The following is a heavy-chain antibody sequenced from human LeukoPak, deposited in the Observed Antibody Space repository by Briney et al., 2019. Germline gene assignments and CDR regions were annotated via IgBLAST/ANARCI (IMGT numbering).Heavy chain of an antibody. V-gene: IGHV3-30*02. CDR3: AQDILIEQVPGLGPGS. J-gene: IGHJ4*02. D-gene: IGHD3-22*01. Sequence: GGSLRLSCVVSGFSLSNYGIHWVRQAPGKGLEWVTFMQFDGSVEFYADSVKGRFSMSRDNSKNTAFLQMSGLRTEDTAVYFCAQDILIEQVPGLGPGSWGRGTLVTVSS. CDR1: GFSLSNYG. CDR2: MQFDGSVE.